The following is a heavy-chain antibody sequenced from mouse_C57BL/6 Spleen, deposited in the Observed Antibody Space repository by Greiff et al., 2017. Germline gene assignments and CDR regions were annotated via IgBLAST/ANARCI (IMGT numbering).Heavy chain of an antibody. CDR3: ARRKGSYFDV. J-gene: IGHJ1*03. CDR1: GYTFTSYW. Sequence: QVQLQQPGAELVRPGTSVKLSCKASGYTFTSYWMHWVKQRPGQGLEWIGVIDPSDSYTNYNQKFKGKATLTVDTSSSTAYMQLSSLTSEDSAVYYCARRKGSYFDVWGTGTTVTVSS. CDR2: IDPSDSYT. V-gene: IGHV1-59*01.